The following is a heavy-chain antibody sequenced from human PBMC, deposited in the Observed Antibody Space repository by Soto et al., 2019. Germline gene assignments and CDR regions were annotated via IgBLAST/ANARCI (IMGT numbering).Heavy chain of an antibody. CDR3: ARDHGRFGELFSDY. CDR1: GFTFISYS. J-gene: IGHJ4*02. Sequence: GGSLRLSCAASGFTFISYSMNWVRQAPGKGLEWVSYISSSSSTIYYADSVKGRFTISRDNAKNSLYLQMNSLRDEDTAVYYCARDHGRFGELFSDYWGQGTLVTVSS. V-gene: IGHV3-48*02. CDR2: ISSSSSTI. D-gene: IGHD3-10*01.